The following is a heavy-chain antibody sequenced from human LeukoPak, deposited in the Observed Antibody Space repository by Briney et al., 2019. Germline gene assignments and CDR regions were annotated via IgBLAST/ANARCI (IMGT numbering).Heavy chain of an antibody. CDR3: AKGAYSSGYYGEYFQH. J-gene: IGHJ1*01. CDR1: GFTFSSYA. D-gene: IGHD3-22*01. Sequence: PGGSLRLSCAASGFTFSSYAMNWVRQAPGKGLEWVSAIRGSGVNTYCADSVKGRFTISRDNSKNTLSLQMNSLRAEDTAVYYCAKGAYSSGYYGEYFQHWGQGTLVTVSS. CDR2: IRGSGVNT. V-gene: IGHV3-23*01.